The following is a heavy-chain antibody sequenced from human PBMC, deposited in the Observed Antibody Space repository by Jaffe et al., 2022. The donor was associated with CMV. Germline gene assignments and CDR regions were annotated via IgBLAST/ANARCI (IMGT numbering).Heavy chain of an antibody. J-gene: IGHJ4*02. CDR3: ARDTAAAGKGFDY. V-gene: IGHV4-59*01. CDR1: GGAIKNYY. CDR2: VYYSGVT. D-gene: IGHD6-13*01. Sequence: QVQLQESGPGLVKPAETLFLTCTVSGGAIKNYYWSWIRQPPGKGLEWIGYVYYSGVTNYNPSLKSRVAISVDTSKNQFSLMLNSMTAADTAIYYCARDTAAAGKGFDYWGQGTLVTVSS.